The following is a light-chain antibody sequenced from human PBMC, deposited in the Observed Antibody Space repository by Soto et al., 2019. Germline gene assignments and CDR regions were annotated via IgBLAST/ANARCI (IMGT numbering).Light chain of an antibody. CDR3: GSHTSSSSLRV. Sequence: QSALTQPASVSGSPGQSLTISCTGTNSDVGGYNYVSWYQQHPGKAPKLMIYDGSNRPSGVSNRFSGSKSGDTVYLTISGLQAEDEADYYCGSHTSSSSLRVFGTGTKVTVL. CDR2: DGS. CDR1: NSDVGGYNY. V-gene: IGLV2-14*01. J-gene: IGLJ1*01.